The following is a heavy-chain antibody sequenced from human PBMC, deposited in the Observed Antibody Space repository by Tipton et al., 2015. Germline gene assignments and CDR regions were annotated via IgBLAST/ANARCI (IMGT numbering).Heavy chain of an antibody. Sequence: TLSLTCTVSGGSVSSGSYFWTWIRQPPGKGLEWIGYIYYSGHTKYNPSLKSRVTISADTSKNQFSLKMTSVTAADTAVYYCARAVAGTFDYWGQGTLVTVPS. CDR2: IYYSGHT. CDR3: ARAVAGTFDY. J-gene: IGHJ4*02. CDR1: GGSVSSGSYF. D-gene: IGHD6-19*01. V-gene: IGHV4-61*01.